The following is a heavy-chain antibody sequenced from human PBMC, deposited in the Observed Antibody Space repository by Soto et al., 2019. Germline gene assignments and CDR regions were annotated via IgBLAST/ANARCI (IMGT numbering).Heavy chain of an antibody. D-gene: IGHD2-15*01. CDR3: ARSPSGPSCYSDY. V-gene: IGHV4-30-4*01. J-gene: IGHJ4*02. CDR2: IYYNGNA. Sequence: PSETLSLTCTVSGGSVNSGDYYWSWIRQPPGKGLEWIGYIYYNGNAYYNPSLETRLTISLDTSKNQFSPKLTSVTAANTAVYFCARSPSGPSCYSDYWGQGTLVTVSS. CDR1: GGSVNSGDYY.